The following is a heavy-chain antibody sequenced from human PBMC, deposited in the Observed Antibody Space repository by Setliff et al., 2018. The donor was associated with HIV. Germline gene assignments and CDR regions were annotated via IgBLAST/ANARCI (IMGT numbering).Heavy chain of an antibody. J-gene: IGHJ5*02. CDR2: IIPIFGTA. CDR3: ARGITMVRGPEENWFDP. CDR1: GGTFSSYA. V-gene: IGHV1-69*05. Sequence: ASVKVSCKASGGTFSSYAISWVRQAPGQGLEWMGGIIPIFGTANYAQKFQGRVTITTDESTSTAYMELSSLRSEDAAVYYCARGITMVRGPEENWFDPWGQGTLVTVSS. D-gene: IGHD3-10*01.